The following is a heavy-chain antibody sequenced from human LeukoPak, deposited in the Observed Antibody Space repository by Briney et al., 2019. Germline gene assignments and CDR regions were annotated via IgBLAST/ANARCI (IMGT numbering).Heavy chain of an antibody. V-gene: IGHV4-30-4*01. CDR1: GGSISSGDYY. CDR2: IYYSGST. J-gene: IGHJ4*02. Sequence: SETLSLTCTVSGGSISSGDYYWSWIRQPPGKGLEWIGYIYYSGSTYYNPSLKGRVTISVDTSKNQFSLKLTSVTAADTAVYYCARGGSGSGSYSIHYFDYWGQGTLVTVSS. D-gene: IGHD3-10*01. CDR3: ARGGSGSGSYSIHYFDY.